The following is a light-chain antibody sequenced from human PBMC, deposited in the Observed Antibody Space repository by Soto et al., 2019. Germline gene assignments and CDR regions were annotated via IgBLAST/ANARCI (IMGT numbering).Light chain of an antibody. V-gene: IGKV1-39*01. Sequence: DIKMTQSPSTLSASIGDRVTITFRASQSITNKLAWYQQKPARAPKLLIYAASTLQSGVPLRFSGSGSGTSFTLTISSLQPEDFASYYCQQSYSIPWTFGQGTKVDIK. CDR2: AAS. J-gene: IGKJ1*01. CDR1: QSITNK. CDR3: QQSYSIPWT.